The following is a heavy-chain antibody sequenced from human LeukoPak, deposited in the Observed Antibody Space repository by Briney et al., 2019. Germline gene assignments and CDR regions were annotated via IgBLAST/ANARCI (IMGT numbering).Heavy chain of an antibody. CDR3: ASCGGLGSSWWFDP. V-gene: IGHV3-21*01. J-gene: IGHJ5*02. Sequence: PGGSLRLSCAASGFTFSSYSMNWVRQAPGKGLEWVSSISSSSSYIYYADSVKGRFTISRDNAKNSLYLQMNSLRAGDTAVYYCASCGGLGSSWWFDPWGQGTLVTVSS. D-gene: IGHD6-6*01. CDR1: GFTFSSYS. CDR2: ISSSSSYI.